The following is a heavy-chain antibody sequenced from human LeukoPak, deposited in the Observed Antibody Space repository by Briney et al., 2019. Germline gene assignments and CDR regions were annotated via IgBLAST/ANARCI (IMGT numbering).Heavy chain of an antibody. V-gene: IGHV4-59*12. CDR3: ARSRWLSDPYFDY. Sequence: PSETLSLTCTVSGGSISSYYWSWIRQPPGKGLEWIGYIYYSGSTNYNPSLKSRVTISLDTSKDQFSLKLSSVTAADTAVYYCARSRWLSDPYFDYWGQGTLVTVSS. CDR1: GGSISSYY. D-gene: IGHD3-22*01. J-gene: IGHJ4*02. CDR2: IYYSGST.